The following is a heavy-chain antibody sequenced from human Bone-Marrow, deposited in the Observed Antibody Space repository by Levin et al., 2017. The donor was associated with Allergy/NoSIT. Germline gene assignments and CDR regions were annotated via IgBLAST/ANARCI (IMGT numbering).Heavy chain of an antibody. D-gene: IGHD3-16*01. CDR1: GFTFSSYE. CDR2: ISSSGSTI. CDR3: ARDGMITFGGDRENVDAFDI. J-gene: IGHJ3*02. V-gene: IGHV3-48*03. Sequence: GGSLRLSCAASGFTFSSYEMNWVRQAPGKGLEWVSYISSSGSTIYYADSVKGRFTISRDNAKNSLYLQMNSLRAEDTAVYYCARDGMITFGGDRENVDAFDIWGQGTMVTVSS.